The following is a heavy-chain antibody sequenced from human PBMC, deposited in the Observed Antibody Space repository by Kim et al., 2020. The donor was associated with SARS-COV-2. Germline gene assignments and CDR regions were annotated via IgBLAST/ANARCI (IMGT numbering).Heavy chain of an antibody. J-gene: IGHJ4*02. CDR2: IYYSGST. Sequence: SETLSLTCTVSGGSISSSSYYWGWIRQPPGKGLEWIGSIYYSGSTYYNPSLKSRVTISVDTSKNQFSLKLSSVTAADTAVYYCAREPISSGYYDPFDYWGQGTLVTVSS. V-gene: IGHV4-39*07. CDR1: GGSISSSSYY. CDR3: AREPISSGYYDPFDY. D-gene: IGHD3-22*01.